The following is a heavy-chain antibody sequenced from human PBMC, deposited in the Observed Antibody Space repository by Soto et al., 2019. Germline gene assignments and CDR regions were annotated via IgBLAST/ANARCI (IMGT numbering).Heavy chain of an antibody. CDR3: AKDLFGLRYFDWLLQFDY. J-gene: IGHJ4*02. CDR1: GFTFSSYA. V-gene: IGHV3-23*01. D-gene: IGHD3-9*01. CDR2: ISGSGGST. Sequence: GGSLSLSCAASGFTFSSYAMSWVRQAPGKGLEWVSAISGSGGSTYYADSVKGRFTISRDNSKNTLYLQMNSLRAEDTAVYYCAKDLFGLRYFDWLLQFDYWGQGTLVTVSS.